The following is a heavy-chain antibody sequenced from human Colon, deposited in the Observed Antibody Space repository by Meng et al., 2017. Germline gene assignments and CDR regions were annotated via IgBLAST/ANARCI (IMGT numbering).Heavy chain of an antibody. CDR2: IIPGVGTT. Sequence: QVQLMQSGAEVKTPGSSVRVSCKASGGSFDNYAISWVRPAPGQGLERVGGIIPGVGTTNYAQRFQGRVTITTDRSAGTVFMQLNSLRFEDTAVYYCARDRRNYYLDLWGQGTLVTVSS. D-gene: IGHD6-6*01. CDR1: GGSFDNYA. CDR3: ARDRRNYYLDL. V-gene: IGHV1-69*05. J-gene: IGHJ4*02.